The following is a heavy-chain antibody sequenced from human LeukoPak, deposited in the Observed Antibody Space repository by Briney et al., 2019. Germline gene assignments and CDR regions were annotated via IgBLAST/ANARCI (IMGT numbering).Heavy chain of an antibody. CDR1: GFTFSSYG. Sequence: GGSLRLSCAASGFTFSSYGMHWVRQAPGKGLEWVAVISYDGSNKYYADSVKGRFTISRDNSKNTLYLQMNSLRAGDTAVYYCARDKYYGGNSHAFDIWGQGTMVTVSS. CDR3: ARDKYYGGNSHAFDI. V-gene: IGHV3-30*03. D-gene: IGHD4-23*01. CDR2: ISYDGSNK. J-gene: IGHJ3*02.